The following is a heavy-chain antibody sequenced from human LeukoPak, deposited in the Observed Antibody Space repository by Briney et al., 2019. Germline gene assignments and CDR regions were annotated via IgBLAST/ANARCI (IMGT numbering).Heavy chain of an antibody. J-gene: IGHJ4*02. V-gene: IGHV4-61*02. CDR1: GGSINSGSYY. Sequence: SETLSLTCTVSGGSINSGSYYWSWIRQPAGKGLEWIGRIYSSGNTNYNPSLKSRVTISVDRSKNQFSLKLSSVTAADTAVYYCARGYSYEEYYFDYWGQGTLVTVSS. D-gene: IGHD5-18*01. CDR3: ARGYSYEEYYFDY. CDR2: IYSSGNT.